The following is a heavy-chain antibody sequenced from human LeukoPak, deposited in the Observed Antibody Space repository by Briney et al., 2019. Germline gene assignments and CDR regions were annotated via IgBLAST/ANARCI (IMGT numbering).Heavy chain of an antibody. CDR2: IYYSGST. CDR1: GGSISSSSYY. Sequence: SETLSLTCTVSGGSISSSSYYWGWIRRPPGKGLVWIGSIYYSGSTYYNPSLKSRVTISVDTSKNQFSLKLSSVTAADTAVYYCARRNDYDFWSGYCFDYWGQGTLVTVSS. V-gene: IGHV4-39*01. D-gene: IGHD3-3*01. CDR3: ARRNDYDFWSGYCFDY. J-gene: IGHJ4*02.